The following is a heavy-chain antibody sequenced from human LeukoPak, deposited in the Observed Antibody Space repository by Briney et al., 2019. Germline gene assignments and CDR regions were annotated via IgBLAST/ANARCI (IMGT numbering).Heavy chain of an antibody. D-gene: IGHD3-10*01. CDR3: ARDWGSGPGVPRYFDY. V-gene: IGHV1-69*05. Sequence: SVKVSCKASGGTFSSYAISRVRQAPGQGLEWMGGIIPIFGTANYAQKFQARVTITTDESTSTAYMELSSLRSEDTAVYYCARDWGSGPGVPRYFDYWGQGTLVTVSS. J-gene: IGHJ4*02. CDR1: GGTFSSYA. CDR2: IIPIFGTA.